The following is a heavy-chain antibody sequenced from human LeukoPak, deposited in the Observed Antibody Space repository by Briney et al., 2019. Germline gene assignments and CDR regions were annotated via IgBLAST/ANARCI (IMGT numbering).Heavy chain of an antibody. V-gene: IGHV4-31*11. D-gene: IGHD3-22*01. J-gene: IGHJ4*02. Sequence: NPSETLSLTCAVSGYSISSGYYWSWIRQHPGKGLEWIGYIYYSGSTYYNPSLKSRVTISVDTSKNQFSLKLSSVTAADTAVYYCARIPLYYYDSSGYYVDYWGQGTLVTVSS. CDR2: IYYSGST. CDR1: GYSISSGYY. CDR3: ARIPLYYYDSSGYYVDY.